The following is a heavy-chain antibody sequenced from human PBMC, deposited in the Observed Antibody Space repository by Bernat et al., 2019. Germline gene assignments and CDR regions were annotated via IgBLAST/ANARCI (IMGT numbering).Heavy chain of an antibody. J-gene: IGHJ2*01. V-gene: IGHV1-18*01. D-gene: IGHD3-10*01. CDR2: ISAYNGNT. Sequence: QVQLVQSGAEVKKPGASVKVSCKASGYTFTSYGISWVRQAPGQGLEWMGWISAYNGNTNYAQKLQGRVTMTTDTSTSTAYMELRSLRSDDTAVYYCARVNGWFGETIPGYWYFDLWGRGTLVTVSS. CDR3: ARVNGWFGETIPGYWYFDL. CDR1: GYTFTSYG.